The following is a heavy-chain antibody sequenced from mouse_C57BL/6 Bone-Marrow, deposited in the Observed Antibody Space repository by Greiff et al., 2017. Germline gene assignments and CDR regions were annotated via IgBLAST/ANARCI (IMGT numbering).Heavy chain of an antibody. CDR2: IYPGSGST. CDR1: GYTFTSYW. V-gene: IGHV1-55*01. D-gene: IGHD1-1*01. J-gene: IGHJ2*01. CDR3: ANDYYGSSYLDY. Sequence: VQLQQPGAELVKPGASVKMSCKASGYTFTSYWITWVKQRPGQGLEWIGDIYPGSGSTNYNEKFKSKATLTVDTSSSTAYMQLSSLTSEDSAVYYCANDYYGSSYLDYWGKGTTLTVSS.